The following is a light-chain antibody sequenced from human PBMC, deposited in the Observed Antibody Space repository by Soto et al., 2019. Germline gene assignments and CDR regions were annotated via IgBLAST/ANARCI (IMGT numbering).Light chain of an antibody. CDR3: QQYLEWPPKYT. CDR2: GAS. J-gene: IGKJ2*01. CDR1: QDVGDN. Sequence: EIAMTQSPATLSVSPGERVTLSCRASQDVGDNFAWYQQKPGQAPRLLIYGASTRATGIPARFSGSGSGTDFTLTISGLQSEDSAVYYCQQYLEWPPKYTFGQGTKLEIK. V-gene: IGKV3D-15*01.